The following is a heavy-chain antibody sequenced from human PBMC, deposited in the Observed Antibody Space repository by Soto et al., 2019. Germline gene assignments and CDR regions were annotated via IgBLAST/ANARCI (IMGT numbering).Heavy chain of an antibody. J-gene: IGHJ4*02. Sequence: QVQLVESGGGVVQPGRSLRLSCAASGFTFSSYAMHWVRQAPGKGLEWVAVISYDGSNKYYADSVKGRFTISRDNSMNTLYLQMNCLRAEDTAGYYWARGLYCSGWYSIDYWGQGTLVTVSS. CDR2: ISYDGSNK. CDR1: GFTFSSYA. CDR3: ARGLYCSGWYSIDY. V-gene: IGHV3-30-3*01. D-gene: IGHD6-19*01.